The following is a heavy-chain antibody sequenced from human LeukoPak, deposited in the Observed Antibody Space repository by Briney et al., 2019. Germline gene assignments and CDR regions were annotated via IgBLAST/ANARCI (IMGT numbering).Heavy chain of an antibody. CDR1: GFTFSNYA. V-gene: IGHV3-9*01. CDR2: ISWNSGSI. CDR3: AKDTRRGIAVAGPFDY. D-gene: IGHD6-19*01. J-gene: IGHJ4*02. Sequence: PGGSLRLSCAASGFTFSNYAMHWVRQAPGKGLEWVSGISWNSGSIGYADSVKGRFTISRDNAKNSLYLQMNSLRAEDTALYYCAKDTRRGIAVAGPFDYWGQGTLVTVSS.